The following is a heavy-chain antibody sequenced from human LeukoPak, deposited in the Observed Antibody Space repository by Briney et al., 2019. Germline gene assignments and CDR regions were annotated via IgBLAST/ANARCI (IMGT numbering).Heavy chain of an antibody. D-gene: IGHD1-26*01. CDR2: ISSSSSYI. J-gene: IGHJ4*02. V-gene: IGHV3-21*01. CDR1: GFTFDDYA. Sequence: PGGSLRLSCAASGFTFDDYAMHWVRQAPGKGLEWVSSISSSSSYIYYADSVKGRFTISRDNAKNSLYLQMNSLRAEDTAVYYCARSLTGGLYYFDYWGQGTLVTVSS. CDR3: ARSLTGGLYYFDY.